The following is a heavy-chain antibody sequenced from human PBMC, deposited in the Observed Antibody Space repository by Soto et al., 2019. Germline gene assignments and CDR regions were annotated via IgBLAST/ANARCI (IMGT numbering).Heavy chain of an antibody. Sequence: QLQESGPGLVKPSETLSLTCTVSGGSISSSSYYWGWIRQPPGKGLEWIGSIYYSGSTYYNPSLKSRVTISVDTSKNQFSLKLSSVTAADTAVYYCARRVVVVVAATTWDYWGQGTLVTVSS. CDR1: GGSISSSSYY. V-gene: IGHV4-39*01. CDR2: IYYSGST. J-gene: IGHJ4*02. CDR3: ARRVVVVVAATTWDY. D-gene: IGHD2-15*01.